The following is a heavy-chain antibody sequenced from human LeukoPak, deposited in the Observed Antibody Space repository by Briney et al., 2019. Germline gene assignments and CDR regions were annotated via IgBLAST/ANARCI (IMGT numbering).Heavy chain of an antibody. V-gene: IGHV3-74*01. J-gene: IGHJ4*02. D-gene: IGHD1-26*01. CDR1: GFTFSSHY. Sequence: GGSLRLSCVASGFTFSSHYMHWVRQAPGKGPVWVSGINTDGSSTTYADSVKGRFTISRDNAKNTVYLQMNSLRADDTAVYSCARNSGTNLPLDYWGQGTLVTVSS. CDR2: INTDGSST. CDR3: ARNSGTNLPLDY.